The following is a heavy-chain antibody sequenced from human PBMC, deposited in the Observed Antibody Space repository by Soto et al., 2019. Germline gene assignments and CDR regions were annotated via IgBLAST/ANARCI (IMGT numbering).Heavy chain of an antibody. CDR2: IYYTGTS. CDR3: TRHAIGVVVPAAIRN. D-gene: IGHD2-15*01. Sequence: NPSETLSLTCAVSGGSISISSYYWDWIRQPPGKGLEWIGTIYYTGTSNYNPSLKSRVTISVDTSKNQFSLNLSSVTAADTAVYYCTRHAIGVVVPAAIRNWGQGSLVTVSS. J-gene: IGHJ4*02. V-gene: IGHV4-39*01. CDR1: GGSISISSYY.